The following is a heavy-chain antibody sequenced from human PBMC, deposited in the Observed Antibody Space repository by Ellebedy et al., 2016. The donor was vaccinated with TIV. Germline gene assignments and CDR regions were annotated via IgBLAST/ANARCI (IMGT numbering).Heavy chain of an antibody. Sequence: GESLKISCAASGFSFSRYAMNWVRQAPGKGLEWVTGIIGSGGNTKYVDSVKGRFTISRDNSKNTLYLQMNSLRAEDTAVYYCATDPDGVYGDTSGYWGRGTLVTVSS. CDR2: IIGSGGNT. CDR1: GFSFSRYA. J-gene: IGHJ4*02. CDR3: ATDPDGVYGDTSGY. D-gene: IGHD4-17*01. V-gene: IGHV3-23*01.